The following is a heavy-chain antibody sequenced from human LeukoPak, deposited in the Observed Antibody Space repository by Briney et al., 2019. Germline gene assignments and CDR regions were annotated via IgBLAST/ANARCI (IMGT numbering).Heavy chain of an antibody. CDR2: ISSSSSYI. D-gene: IGHD1-26*01. J-gene: IGHJ4*02. Sequence: GGSLRLSCAASGFTFSSYSMNWVRQAPGKGLEWVSSISSSSSYIYYADSVTGRFTISRDNAKNSLYLQMNSLRAEDTAVYYCASGSYSGSSGVYWGQGTLVTVSS. V-gene: IGHV3-21*01. CDR1: GFTFSSYS. CDR3: ASGSYSGSSGVY.